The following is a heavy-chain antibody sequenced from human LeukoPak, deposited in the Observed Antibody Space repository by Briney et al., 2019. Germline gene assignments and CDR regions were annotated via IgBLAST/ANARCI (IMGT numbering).Heavy chain of an antibody. V-gene: IGHV3-23*01. Sequence: PGGSLRLSCAASGFTLSNHDMHWVRQATGKGLEWVSAIGTAVTADRTYYADSVKGRFTISRDNSKNTLYLQMNSLRAEDTAVYYCAKVTYGSGTYGAFDYWGQGTLVTVSS. CDR1: GFTLSNHD. CDR3: AKVTYGSGTYGAFDY. CDR2: IGTAVTADRT. J-gene: IGHJ4*02. D-gene: IGHD3-10*01.